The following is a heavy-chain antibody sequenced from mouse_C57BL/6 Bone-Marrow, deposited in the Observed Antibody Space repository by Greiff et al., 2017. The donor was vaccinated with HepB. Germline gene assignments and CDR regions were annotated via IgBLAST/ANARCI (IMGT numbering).Heavy chain of an antibody. CDR1: GYTFTSYW. V-gene: IGHV1-69*01. CDR2: IDPSDSYT. CDR3: ARRRTYYFDY. J-gene: IGHJ2*01. Sequence: QVQLQQPGAELVMPGASVKLSCKASGYTFTSYWMHWVKQRPGHGLEWIGEIDPSDSYTNYNQKFKGKSTLTVDKSSSTAYMQLSSLTSEDSAVYYCARRRTYYFDYWGQGTTLTVSS.